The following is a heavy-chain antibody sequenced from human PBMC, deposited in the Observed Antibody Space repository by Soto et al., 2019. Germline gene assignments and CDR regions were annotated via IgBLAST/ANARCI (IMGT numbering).Heavy chain of an antibody. D-gene: IGHD3-9*01. CDR1: GYSISSGYY. CDR2: IYHSGST. V-gene: IGHV4-38-2*01. Sequence: PSETLSLTCAVSGYSISSGYYWGWIRQPPGKGLEWIGSIYHSGSTYYNPSLKSRVTISVDTSKNQFSLKLSSVTAADTAVYYCARAREGYFDWLSRNNWFDPWGQGTLVTVSS. CDR3: ARAREGYFDWLSRNNWFDP. J-gene: IGHJ5*02.